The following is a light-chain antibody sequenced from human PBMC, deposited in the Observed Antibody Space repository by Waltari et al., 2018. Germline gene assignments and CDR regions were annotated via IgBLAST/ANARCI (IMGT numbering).Light chain of an antibody. CDR1: DSDVGAYDF. CDR2: EVS. Sequence: QSALTQPASVSGSPGQSITISCSGTDSDVGAYDFVSWYQQHPGKAPHLIIYEVSNRPSGISNRFSAAKFGNTASLTISGLQAEDEADYDCSSYTTSSAPGVFGTGTRVTVL. J-gene: IGLJ1*01. V-gene: IGLV2-14*01. CDR3: SSYTTSSAPGV.